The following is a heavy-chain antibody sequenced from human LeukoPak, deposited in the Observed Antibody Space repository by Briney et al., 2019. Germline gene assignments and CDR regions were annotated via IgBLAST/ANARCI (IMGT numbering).Heavy chain of an antibody. Sequence: GGSLRLSCAASGFTFSNYDMHWVRQAPGKGLEWVAIISYDGSNKYFVDSVKGLFTISRDNSKNTLYLQMNSLRAEDTAVYYCAKGPDRSGYYSLDYWGQGTLATVSS. J-gene: IGHJ4*02. CDR1: GFTFSNYD. CDR3: AKGPDRSGYYSLDY. D-gene: IGHD3-22*01. V-gene: IGHV3-30*18. CDR2: ISYDGSNK.